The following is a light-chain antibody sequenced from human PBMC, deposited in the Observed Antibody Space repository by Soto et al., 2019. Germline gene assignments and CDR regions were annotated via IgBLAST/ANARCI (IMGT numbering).Light chain of an antibody. J-gene: IGLJ1*01. CDR2: EVS. CDR1: SSDVGGYNY. V-gene: IGLV2-14*01. CDR3: SSYTSSSTPYV. Sequence: ALTQPASVSGSPGQSITISCTGTSSDVGGYNYVSWYQQHPGKAPKFMIYEVSNRPSGVSNRFSGYKSGSTASLTISGLQAEDEADYYCSSYTSSSTPYVVGTATK.